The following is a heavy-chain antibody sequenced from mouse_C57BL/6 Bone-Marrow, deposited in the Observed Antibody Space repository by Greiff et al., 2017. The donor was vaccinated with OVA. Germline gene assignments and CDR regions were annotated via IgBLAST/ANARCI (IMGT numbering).Heavy chain of an antibody. CDR3: ARPNPYYFDY. Sequence: EVKLMESGGDLVKPGGSLKLSCAASGFTFSSYGMSWVRQTPDKRLEWVATISSGGSYTYYPDSVKGRFTISRDNAKNTLYLQMSSLKSEDTAMYYCARPNPYYFDYWGQGTTLTVSS. J-gene: IGHJ2*01. D-gene: IGHD4-1*01. CDR2: ISSGGSYT. V-gene: IGHV5-6*01. CDR1: GFTFSSYG.